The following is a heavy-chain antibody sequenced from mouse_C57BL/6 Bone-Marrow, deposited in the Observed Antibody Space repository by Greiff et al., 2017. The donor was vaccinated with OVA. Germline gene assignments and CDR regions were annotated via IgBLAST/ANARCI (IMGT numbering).Heavy chain of an antibody. CDR2: IDPANGDT. V-gene: IGHV14-4*01. D-gene: IGHD2-3*01. CDR1: GFNIKDYY. CDR3: TLGGWLTFAY. Sequence: EVQLQESGAELVRPGASVKLSCTASGFNIKDYYMHWVKQRPEQGLEWIGWIDPANGDTEYASKFQGKATITADKSSNTAYLQLSSLTSEDTAVYYCTLGGWLTFAYWGQGTLVTVSA. J-gene: IGHJ3*01.